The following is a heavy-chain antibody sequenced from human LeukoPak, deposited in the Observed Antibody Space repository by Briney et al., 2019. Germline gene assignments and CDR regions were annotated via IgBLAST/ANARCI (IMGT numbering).Heavy chain of an antibody. CDR3: AKDALNYFDY. Sequence: GGSLRLSCAAPGFTFSSYAMSWVRPAPGKGLEWVSAISGSRGSTYYADSVKGRFTISRDNSKNTLYLQMNSLRAEDTAVYYCAKDALNYFDYWGQGTLVTVSS. V-gene: IGHV3-23*01. CDR1: GFTFSSYA. J-gene: IGHJ4*02. CDR2: ISGSRGST.